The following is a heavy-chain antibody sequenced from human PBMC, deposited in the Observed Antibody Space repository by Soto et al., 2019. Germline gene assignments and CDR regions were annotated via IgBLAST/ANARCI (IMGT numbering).Heavy chain of an antibody. CDR1: GFTFSSYG. J-gene: IGHJ4*02. V-gene: IGHV3-30*18. D-gene: IGHD4-17*01. CDR3: AKGRLDYGDYPIDY. Sequence: GGSLRLSCAASGFTFSSYGMHWVRQAPGKGLEWVAVISYDGSNKYYADSVKGRFTISRDNSKNTLYLQMNSLRAEDTAVYYCAKGRLDYGDYPIDYWGQGTLV. CDR2: ISYDGSNK.